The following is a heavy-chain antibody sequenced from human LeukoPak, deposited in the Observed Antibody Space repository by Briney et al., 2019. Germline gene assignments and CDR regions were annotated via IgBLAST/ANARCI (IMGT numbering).Heavy chain of an antibody. CDR3: ARQGGGPYSGSPFDY. CDR1: GYTFTSYA. CDR2: INAGNGNT. D-gene: IGHD1-26*01. Sequence: ASVKVSCKASGYTFTSYAIHWVRQAPGQRLEWMGWINAGNGNTKHSQKFQGRVAITRDTSASTAYMELTSLRSEDTAVYYCARQGGGPYSGSPFDYWGQGTLVTVSS. V-gene: IGHV1-3*01. J-gene: IGHJ4*02.